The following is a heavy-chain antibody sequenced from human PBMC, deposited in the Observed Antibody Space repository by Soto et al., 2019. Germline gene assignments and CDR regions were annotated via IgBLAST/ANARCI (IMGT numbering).Heavy chain of an antibody. V-gene: IGHV4-59*01. CDR2: IYYSGST. CDR3: ASLGRSSRNKYFDY. Sequence: PSETLSLTCTVSGGSISSYYWSWIRQPPGKGLEWIGYIYYSGSTNYNPSLKSRVTISVDTSKNQFSLKLSSVTAADTAVYYCASLGRSSRNKYFDYWGQGTLVTVSS. CDR1: GGSISSYY. J-gene: IGHJ4*02. D-gene: IGHD6-19*01.